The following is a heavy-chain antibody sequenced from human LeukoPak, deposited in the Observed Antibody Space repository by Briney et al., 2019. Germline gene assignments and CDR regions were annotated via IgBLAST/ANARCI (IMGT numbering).Heavy chain of an antibody. CDR2: IYYSGST. CDR3: ARERHSSGWYRLLDY. D-gene: IGHD6-19*01. J-gene: IGHJ4*02. V-gene: IGHV4-31*03. Sequence: SQTLSLTCTVSGGSISSGGYYWSWIRQHPGKGLEWIGYIYYSGSTYYNPSLKSRVTISVDTSKNQFSLKLSSVTAEDTAVYYCARERHSSGWYRLLDYWGQGTLVTVSS. CDR1: GGSISSGGYY.